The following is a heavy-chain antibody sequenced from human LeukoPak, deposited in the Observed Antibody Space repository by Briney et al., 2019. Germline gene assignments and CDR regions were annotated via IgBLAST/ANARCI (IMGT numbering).Heavy chain of an antibody. CDR1: GGSISIYY. Sequence: SETLSLTCTVSGGSISIYYWSWTRQPAGRGLEWIGRVYSSGSTIYNPSLKSRVTMSVDTSKNQLSLKLRSVTAADTAVYYCARETGDYDILNPWGQGTLVTVSS. J-gene: IGHJ5*02. CDR3: ARETGDYDILNP. CDR2: VYSSGST. D-gene: IGHD3-9*01. V-gene: IGHV4-4*07.